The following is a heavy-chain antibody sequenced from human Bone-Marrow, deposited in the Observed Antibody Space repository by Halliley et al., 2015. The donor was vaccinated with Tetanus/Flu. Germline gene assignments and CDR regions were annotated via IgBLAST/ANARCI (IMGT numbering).Heavy chain of an antibody. D-gene: IGHD2-8*01. J-gene: IGHJ4*02. Sequence: TLSLTCTVSSDSISSDPYYWAWIRQPPGKGLEWIGSVFYSGSTYYNPSLTSRVTISIDSSKNQFSLKLTSLTAADTAVYFCARQGCANGVCYPTLDFWGQGTLVTVSS. CDR3: ARQGCANGVCYPTLDF. CDR1: SDSISSDPYY. V-gene: IGHV4-39*01. CDR2: VFYSGST.